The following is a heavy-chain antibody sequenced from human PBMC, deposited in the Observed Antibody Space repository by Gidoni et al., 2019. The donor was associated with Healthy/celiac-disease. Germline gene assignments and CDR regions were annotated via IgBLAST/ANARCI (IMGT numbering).Heavy chain of an antibody. Sequence: QVQLVQSGAEVKKPGSSVKVSCKASGGTFSSYAISWLRQAPGQGLEWMGGIIPIFGTANYAQKFQGRVTITADESTSTAYMELSSLRSEDTAVYYCASERTIFGVATTYYYYYGMDVWGQGTTVTVSS. J-gene: IGHJ6*02. V-gene: IGHV1-69*01. CDR3: ASERTIFGVATTYYYYYGMDV. CDR2: IIPIFGTA. CDR1: GGTFSSYA. D-gene: IGHD3-3*01.